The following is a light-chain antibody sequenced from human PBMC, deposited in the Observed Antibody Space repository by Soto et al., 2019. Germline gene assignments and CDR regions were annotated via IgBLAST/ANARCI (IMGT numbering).Light chain of an antibody. CDR3: QSHDSDFVV. CDR2: ENN. J-gene: IGLJ2*01. Sequence: NFMLTQPHSVSESPGKTLSISCTRSSGSIANNYVQWYQQRPGSAPTTVIYENNQRLSGVPDRFSSSTDGSSNSASLTISGLQTEDEADYYCQSHDSDFVVFGGGTKVTVL. V-gene: IGLV6-57*04. CDR1: SGSIANNY.